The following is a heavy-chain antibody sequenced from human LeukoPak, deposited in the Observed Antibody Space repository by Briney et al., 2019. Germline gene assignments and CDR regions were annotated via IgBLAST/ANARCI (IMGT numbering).Heavy chain of an antibody. CDR3: ASVLNTFDY. Sequence: SVTVSCKASRGTFSSYAISWVRQAPGQGLEWMGRIIPILGIANYAQKFQGRVTITADKSTSTAYMELSSLRSEDTAVYYCASVLNTFDYWGQGTLVTVSS. CDR2: IIPILGIA. CDR1: RGTFSSYA. D-gene: IGHD1/OR15-1a*01. J-gene: IGHJ4*02. V-gene: IGHV1-69*04.